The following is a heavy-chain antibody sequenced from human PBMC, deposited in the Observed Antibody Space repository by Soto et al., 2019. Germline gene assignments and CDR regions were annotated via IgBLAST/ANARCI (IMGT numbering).Heavy chain of an antibody. CDR3: AHSAWFGELFDY. CDR2: SYWDDDK. CDR1: GFSFNTSGVG. Sequence: GSGPTLVNPTQTLTVTCTFSGFSFNTSGVGVAWIRQPPGKALEWLALSYWDDDKRYSPSLKSRLTITKDTSKNQVVLIMTNMDPMDTATYYCAHSAWFGELFDYWGQGILVTVSS. D-gene: IGHD3-10*01. J-gene: IGHJ4*02. V-gene: IGHV2-5*02.